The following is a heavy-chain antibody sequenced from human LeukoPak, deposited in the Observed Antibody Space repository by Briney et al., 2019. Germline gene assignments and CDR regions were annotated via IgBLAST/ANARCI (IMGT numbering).Heavy chain of an antibody. J-gene: IGHJ6*02. CDR3: ATTGYYYYGMDV. Sequence: GGSLRLSCAASGFTFSSYAMSWVRQAPGKGLEWVSSISSSSSYIYYADSVKGRFTISRDNAKNSLYLQMNSLRAEDTAVYYCATTGYYYYGMDVWGQGTTVTVSS. CDR2: ISSSSSYI. D-gene: IGHD1-14*01. CDR1: GFTFSSYA. V-gene: IGHV3-21*01.